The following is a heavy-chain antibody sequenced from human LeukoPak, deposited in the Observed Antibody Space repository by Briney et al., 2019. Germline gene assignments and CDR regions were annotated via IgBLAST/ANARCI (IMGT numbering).Heavy chain of an antibody. CDR1: GGTFSSYA. Sequence: ASVKVSCKASGGTFSSYAISWVRQAPGQGLEWMGWISAYNGNTNYAQKLQGRVTMTTDTSTSTAYMELRSLRSDDTAVYYCARARSTSIYYYGMDVWGQGTTVTVSS. CDR3: ARARSTSIYYYGMDV. V-gene: IGHV1-18*01. CDR2: ISAYNGNT. J-gene: IGHJ6*02. D-gene: IGHD2-2*01.